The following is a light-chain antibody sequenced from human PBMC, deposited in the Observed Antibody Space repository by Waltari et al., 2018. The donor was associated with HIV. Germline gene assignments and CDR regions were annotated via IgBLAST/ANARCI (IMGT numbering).Light chain of an antibody. V-gene: IGKV3-11*01. CDR2: HAS. CDR1: PSIATY. J-gene: IGKJ5*01. Sequence: DIVLTQSPATLSLSPGERATLSCRASPSIATYLAWYQHKPVQPPRLLMSHASTRATGIPARFSGSGSGTDFTLTISSLEPEDFAIYYCQQRAISPGTFGHGTRLDIK. CDR3: QQRAISPGT.